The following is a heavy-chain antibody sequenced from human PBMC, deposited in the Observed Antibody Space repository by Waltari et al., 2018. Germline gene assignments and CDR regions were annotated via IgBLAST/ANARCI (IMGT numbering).Heavy chain of an antibody. Sequence: QVQLQESGPGLVKPSETLSLTCTVSGGSISSHYWSWTRQPPGKGLEGMGIIYPGDSDPDYSPSFQGQVTISADKSISAAYLQWSSLKASDTAMYYCASTQTGTWFDPWGQGTLVTVSS. V-gene: IGHV4-4*09. CDR2: IYPGDSDP. CDR3: ASTQTGTWFDP. CDR1: GGSISSHY. J-gene: IGHJ5*02. D-gene: IGHD7-27*01.